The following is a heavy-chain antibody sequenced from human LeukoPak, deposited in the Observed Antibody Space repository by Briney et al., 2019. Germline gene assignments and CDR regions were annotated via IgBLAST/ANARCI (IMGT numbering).Heavy chain of an antibody. Sequence: SVKVSCKASGGTFSSYAISWVRQAPGQGRAWVGRIIPILGIANYAQKFQGRVTVTADKSTSTAYMELSSLRSEDTAVYYCADSSGYERERMAFDIWGQGTMVTVSS. J-gene: IGHJ3*02. CDR1: GGTFSSYA. D-gene: IGHD3-22*01. CDR3: ADSSGYERERMAFDI. CDR2: IIPILGIA. V-gene: IGHV1-69*04.